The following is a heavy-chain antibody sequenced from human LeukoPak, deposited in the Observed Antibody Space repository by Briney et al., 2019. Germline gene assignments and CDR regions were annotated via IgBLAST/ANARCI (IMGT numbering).Heavy chain of an antibody. V-gene: IGHV1-2*02. CDR3: ARDPSYGDYPEYFQH. D-gene: IGHD4-17*01. J-gene: IGHJ1*01. CDR1: GYTFTGYY. CDR2: INPNSGGT. Sequence: ASVKVSCKASGYTFTGYYMHWVRQAPGQGLEWMGWINPNSGGTNYAQKFQGRVTMTRDTSISTAYMELSRLRSDDTAVYYCARDPSYGDYPEYFQHWGQGTLVTVSS.